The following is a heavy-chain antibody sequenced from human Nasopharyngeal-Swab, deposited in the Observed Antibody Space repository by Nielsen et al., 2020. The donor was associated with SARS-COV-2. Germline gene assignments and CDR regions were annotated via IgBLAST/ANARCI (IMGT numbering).Heavy chain of an antibody. CDR2: IKQDGSEK. Sequence: GGSLRLSCAASGFTFSSYWMSWVRQAPGKGLEWVANIKQDGSEKYYADSVKGRFTISRDNSKNTLYLQMNTLRVEDTAMYYCARANPSYGMDVWGQGTTVTVSS. J-gene: IGHJ6*02. V-gene: IGHV3-7*01. CDR1: GFTFSSYW. CDR3: ARANPSYGMDV.